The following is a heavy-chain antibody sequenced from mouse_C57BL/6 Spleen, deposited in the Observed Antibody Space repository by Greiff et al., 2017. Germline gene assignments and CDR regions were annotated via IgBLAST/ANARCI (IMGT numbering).Heavy chain of an antibody. CDR3: ARMEGLRTFFDY. CDR1: GFTFSSYG. V-gene: IGHV5-6*01. D-gene: IGHD2-4*01. Sequence: EVNVVESGGDLVKPGGSLKLSCAASGFTFSSYGMSWVRQTPDKRLEWVATISSGGSYTYYPDSVKGRFTISRDNAKNTLYLHMSSLKSEDTAMYYCARMEGLRTFFDYWGQGTTLTVSS. CDR2: ISSGGSYT. J-gene: IGHJ2*01.